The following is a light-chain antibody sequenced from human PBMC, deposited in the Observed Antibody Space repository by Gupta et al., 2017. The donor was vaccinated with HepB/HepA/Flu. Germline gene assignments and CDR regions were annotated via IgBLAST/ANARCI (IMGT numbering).Light chain of an antibody. CDR2: EVS. CDR1: SSDVGNNYNY. CDR3: SSWKHSSDSVV. J-gene: IGLJ2*01. Sequence: QSALTQPPSAAGSPGQSATISCIGTSSDVGNNYNYVSWYQQHPDKAPRLMVYEVSKRPSGVPDRFSGSKSGNTASLTVAGLQAEDEADYYCSSWKHSSDSVVFGGGTKLTVL. V-gene: IGLV2-8*01.